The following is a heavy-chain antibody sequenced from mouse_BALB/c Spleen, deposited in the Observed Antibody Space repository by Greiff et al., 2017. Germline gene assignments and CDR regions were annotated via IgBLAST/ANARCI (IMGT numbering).Heavy chain of an antibody. J-gene: IGHJ3*01. CDR1: GFSLTSYG. CDR2: IWRGGST. CDR3: AKKGTTVVEGVWFAY. Sequence: QVQLQQSGPSLVQPSQSLSITCTVSGFSLTSYGVHWVRQSPGKGLEWLGVIWRGGSTDYNAAFMSRLSITKDNSKSQVFFKMNSLQADDTAIYYCAKKGTTVVEGVWFAYWGQGTLVTVSA. V-gene: IGHV2-5-1*01. D-gene: IGHD1-1*01.